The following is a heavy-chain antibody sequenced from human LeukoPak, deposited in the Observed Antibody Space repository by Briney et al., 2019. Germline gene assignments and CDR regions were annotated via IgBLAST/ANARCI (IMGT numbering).Heavy chain of an antibody. CDR1: GDSSSNSIYY. CDR3: ARGGSDNWNLRSTVAFDI. V-gene: IGHV4-39*07. J-gene: IGHJ3*02. Sequence: PSETLSLTCTVSGDSSSNSIYYWGWIRQPPGRGLDWIGSIDYSGSTYYNPSLKSRATISIDMSKNQFSLKLNSVTAADTAVYYCARGGSDNWNLRSTVAFDIWGQGTMVTVSS. CDR2: IDYSGST. D-gene: IGHD1-7*01.